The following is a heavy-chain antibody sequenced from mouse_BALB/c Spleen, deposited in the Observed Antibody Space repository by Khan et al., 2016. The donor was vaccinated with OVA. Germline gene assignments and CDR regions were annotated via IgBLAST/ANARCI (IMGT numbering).Heavy chain of an antibody. CDR3: ARGNYYGYYFDY. CDR2: ISYSGGT. V-gene: IGHV3-2*02. CDR1: GYSITSGYA. Sequence: EVQLQESGPGLVKPSQSLSLTCTVTGYSITSGYAWNWIRQFPGNKLEWMGYISYSGGTSYNPSLKSRISIPRDTSKNQFFLQLNSVTTEDTATDYCARGNYYGYYFDYWGQGTTLTVSS. J-gene: IGHJ2*01. D-gene: IGHD1-1*01.